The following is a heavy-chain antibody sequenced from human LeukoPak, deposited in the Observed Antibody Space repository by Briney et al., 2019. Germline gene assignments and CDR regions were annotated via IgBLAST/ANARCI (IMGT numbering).Heavy chain of an antibody. Sequence: ASVKVSCKASGYTFTSYGITWVRQAPGQGLEWMGWINANNGNTNYAQNLQGRVTMTRDTSTSTAYMELRGLRSDDTAVYYCAREGSSWYGRKSDAFDIWGQGTMVTVSS. CDR1: GYTFTSYG. D-gene: IGHD6-13*01. CDR3: AREGSSWYGRKSDAFDI. J-gene: IGHJ3*02. V-gene: IGHV1-18*01. CDR2: INANNGNT.